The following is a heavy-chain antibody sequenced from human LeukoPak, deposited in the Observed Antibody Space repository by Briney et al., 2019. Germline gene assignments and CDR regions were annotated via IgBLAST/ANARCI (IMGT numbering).Heavy chain of an antibody. V-gene: IGHV3-23*01. CDR1: GFTFTSYA. Sequence: GGSLRLSCAASGFTFTSYAMSWVRQAPGKGLEWVSAISGSGGRTFYADSVKGRFTISRDNSKNTLYLQMNSLRAEDTAVYYCVKPRGSYFDDYWGQGTLVTVSS. CDR3: VKPRGSYFDDY. CDR2: ISGSGGRT. J-gene: IGHJ4*02. D-gene: IGHD1-26*01.